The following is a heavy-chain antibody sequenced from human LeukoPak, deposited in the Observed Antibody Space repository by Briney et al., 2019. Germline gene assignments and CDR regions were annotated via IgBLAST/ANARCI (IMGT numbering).Heavy chain of an antibody. V-gene: IGHV1-69*06. CDR1: GGTFGSYA. CDR2: IIPIFWTA. Sequence: ASVKVSCKASGGTFGSYAISWVLQAPGEGLGWMGGIIPIFWTANYAQKFQGRVTITADKSTSTAYMELSSLRSEDTAVYYCARAIYDYVWGRYRYALDLWGEGTMVTVSS. D-gene: IGHD3-16*02. J-gene: IGHJ3*01. CDR3: ARAIYDYVWGRYRYALDL.